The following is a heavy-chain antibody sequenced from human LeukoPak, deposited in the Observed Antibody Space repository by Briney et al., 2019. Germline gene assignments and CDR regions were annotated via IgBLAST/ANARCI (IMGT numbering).Heavy chain of an antibody. D-gene: IGHD3-22*01. Sequence: GGSLRLSCAASGFTFDDYAMHWVRQAPGKGLEWVSGISWNSGSIGYADSVKGRLTNSRDNAKNSLYLQMTSLRAEDTALYYCAKDNGYYYDSSGYYPFWGQGTMVTVSS. CDR2: ISWNSGSI. V-gene: IGHV3-9*01. J-gene: IGHJ3*01. CDR3: AKDNGYYYDSSGYYPF. CDR1: GFTFDDYA.